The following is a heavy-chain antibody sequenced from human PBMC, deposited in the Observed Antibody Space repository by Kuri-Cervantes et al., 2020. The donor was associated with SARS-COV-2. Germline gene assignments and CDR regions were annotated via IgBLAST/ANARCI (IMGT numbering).Heavy chain of an antibody. CDR3: ARDDSSGYYSFDY. CDR2: IWYDGSNK. D-gene: IGHD3-22*01. Sequence: GESLKISCAASGFTFSSYGMHWVRQAPGKGLEWVAVIWYDGSNKYYADSVKGRFTISRDNSKNTLYLQMNSLRAEDTAVYYCARDDSSGYYSFDYWGQGTLVTGYS. CDR1: GFTFSSYG. J-gene: IGHJ4*02. V-gene: IGHV3-33*01.